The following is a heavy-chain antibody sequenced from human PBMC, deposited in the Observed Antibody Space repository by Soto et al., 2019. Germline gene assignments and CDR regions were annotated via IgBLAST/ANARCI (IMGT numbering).Heavy chain of an antibody. CDR2: IYYSGST. J-gene: IGHJ6*02. CDR3: ARGPFDYYYGMDV. D-gene: IGHD3-16*01. V-gene: IGHV4-30-4*01. CDR1: GGSISSGDYY. Sequence: PSETLSLTCTVSGGSISSGDYYWSWIRQPPGKGLEWIGYIYYSGSTYYNPSLKSRVTISVDTSKNQFSLKLSSVTAADTAVYYCARGPFDYYYGMDVWRQRTTVTVSS.